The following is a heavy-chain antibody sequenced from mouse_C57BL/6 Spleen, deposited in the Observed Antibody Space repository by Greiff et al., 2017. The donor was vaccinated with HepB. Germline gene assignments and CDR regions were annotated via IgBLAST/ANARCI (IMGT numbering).Heavy chain of an antibody. Sequence: EVQLQQSGPELVKPGASVKMSCKASGYTFTDYNMHWVKQSHGKSLEWIGYINPNNGGTSYNQKFKGKATLTVNKSSSTAYMELRSLTSEDSADYCSASSEEGTFEPTDYWGQGTTLTVSS. J-gene: IGHJ2*01. CDR1: GYTFTDYN. CDR3: ASSEEGTFEPTDY. V-gene: IGHV1-22*01. CDR2: INPNNGGT.